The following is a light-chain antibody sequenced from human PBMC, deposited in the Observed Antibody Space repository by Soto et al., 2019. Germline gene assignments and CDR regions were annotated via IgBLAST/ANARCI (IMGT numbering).Light chain of an antibody. Sequence: DSQMTQSPSFLSASLGDRVTSTCRASQTISSFLYWYQQRPGKAPKLLIYATSNLHSGVPSRFSGAGSGTDFTLTINSLQPEDFATYYCQQSYSTPYTFGQGTKL. J-gene: IGKJ2*01. CDR2: ATS. CDR3: QQSYSTPYT. CDR1: QTISSF. V-gene: IGKV1-39*01.